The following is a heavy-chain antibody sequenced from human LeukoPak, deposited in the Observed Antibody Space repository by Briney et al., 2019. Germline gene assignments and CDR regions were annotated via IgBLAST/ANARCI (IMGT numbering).Heavy chain of an antibody. CDR1: GFTVSSNY. V-gene: IGHV4-4*02. CDR2: VYHSGGI. J-gene: IGHJ3*01. Sequence: PGGSLRLSCAASGFTVSSNYMSWVRQFPGKGLEWIGEVYHSGGINYNPSLKSRLTISLDKSQNEFSLKLNSVTAADTAVYYCARWGYVGDAFDVWGLGTMVSVSS. D-gene: IGHD5-12*01. CDR3: ARWGYVGDAFDV.